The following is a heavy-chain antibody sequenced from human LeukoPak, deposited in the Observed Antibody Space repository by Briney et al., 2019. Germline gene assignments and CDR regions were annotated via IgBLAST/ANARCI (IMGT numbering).Heavy chain of an antibody. Sequence: PSETLSLTCAVYGGSFSGYYWSWIRQPPGKGLEWIGEINHSGSTNYNPSLKSRVTISVDTSKNQFSLKMRSVTAADTADYYCARGLWFGESRPYYYDYWGQGNLVTVST. D-gene: IGHD3-10*01. J-gene: IGHJ4*02. CDR2: INHSGST. V-gene: IGHV4-34*01. CDR1: GGSFSGYY. CDR3: ARGLWFGESRPYYYDY.